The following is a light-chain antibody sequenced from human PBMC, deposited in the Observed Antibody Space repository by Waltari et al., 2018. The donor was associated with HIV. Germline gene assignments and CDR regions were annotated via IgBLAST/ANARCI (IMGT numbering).Light chain of an antibody. V-gene: IGLV3-10*01. CDR1: ALPKKY. CDR3: YSTDSSGNYVV. Sequence: SYELTQPPSVSVSPGQTARITCSGDALPKKYAYWYQQKSGQAPMLVIYEDSKRPSGIPGIFSGSSSGTMATWTISVAQVEDEADYYCYSTDSSGNYVVFGGGTKLTVL. CDR2: EDS. J-gene: IGLJ2*01.